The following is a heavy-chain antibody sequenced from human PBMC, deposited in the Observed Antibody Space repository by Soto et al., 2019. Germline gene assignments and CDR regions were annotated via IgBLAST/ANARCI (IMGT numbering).Heavy chain of an antibody. J-gene: IGHJ6*03. CDR1: GFTFSNYA. D-gene: IGHD6-6*01. CDR2: ISSSGSST. CDR3: AKWIAARPDFLYYMDV. Sequence: EVQLLESGGGLVQPGGSLRLSCAVSGFTFSNYAMSWVRQAPGKGLEWVSTISSSGSSTYYADSVKGRFPISRDNSKNTLYLEMNSLRAEDTAVYYCAKWIAARPDFLYYMDVWGKGTTVTVSS. V-gene: IGHV3-23*01.